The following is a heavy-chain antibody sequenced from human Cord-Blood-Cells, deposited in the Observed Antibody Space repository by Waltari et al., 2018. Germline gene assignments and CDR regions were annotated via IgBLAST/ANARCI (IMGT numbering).Heavy chain of an antibody. Sequence: EVQLVESGGGLVQPGGSLRLSCAASGFTFSSYWMSWVRQAPGKGLEWVANIKQDGSEKYYVDSVKGRFTISRDNAKNSLYLQMNSLRAEDTAVYYCASSNLRFAYYYYYGMDVWGQGTTVTVSS. V-gene: IGHV3-7*01. CDR3: ASSNLRFAYYYYYGMDV. CDR2: IKQDGSEK. CDR1: GFTFSSYW. J-gene: IGHJ6*02. D-gene: IGHD3-3*01.